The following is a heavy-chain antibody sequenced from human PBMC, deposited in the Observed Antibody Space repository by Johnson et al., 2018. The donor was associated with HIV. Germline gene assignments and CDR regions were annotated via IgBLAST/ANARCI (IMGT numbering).Heavy chain of an antibody. V-gene: IGHV3-33*08. CDR2: IGYDGSNK. D-gene: IGHD3-3*01. J-gene: IGHJ3*02. CDR1: GFIFSSYG. CDR3: ARVRTIFGVVPSLLGAFDI. Sequence: QVQLVESGGGVVQPGRSLRLSCAASGFIFSSYGIHWVRQAPGKGLEWVAVIGYDGSNKYYADSVKGRFTISRDNAKNSLYLQMNSLRAEDTALYYCARVRTIFGVVPSLLGAFDIWGQGTMVTVSS.